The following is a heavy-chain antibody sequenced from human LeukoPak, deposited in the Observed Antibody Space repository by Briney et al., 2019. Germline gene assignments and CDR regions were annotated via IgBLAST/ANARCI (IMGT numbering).Heavy chain of an antibody. D-gene: IGHD3-22*01. V-gene: IGHV4-39*07. CDR3: ARLIRNYYDSSGPRIDP. J-gene: IGHJ5*02. CDR2: MYYRGNT. Sequence: PSETLSLTCTVSGGSISTITYYWGWIRQPPGKGLEWVGHMYYRGNTFYNPSLKSRVTISVDTSKNQFSLKLSSVTAADTAVYYCARLIRNYYDSSGPRIDPWGQGTLVTVSS. CDR1: GGSISTITYY.